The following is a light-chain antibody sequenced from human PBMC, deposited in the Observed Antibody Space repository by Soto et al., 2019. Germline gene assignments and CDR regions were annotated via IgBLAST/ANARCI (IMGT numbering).Light chain of an antibody. J-gene: IGKJ1*01. Sequence: EKVMTQSPATLSVSPGDRVTLSCRSSQSVSTHLAWYQQKPGRAPRLLIYGASTRATGIPARFSGSGSGTEFTLTISSLESEDSAVYYCQQYDNWPPWTFGQGTKV. CDR2: GAS. CDR3: QQYDNWPPWT. CDR1: QSVSTH. V-gene: IGKV3-15*01.